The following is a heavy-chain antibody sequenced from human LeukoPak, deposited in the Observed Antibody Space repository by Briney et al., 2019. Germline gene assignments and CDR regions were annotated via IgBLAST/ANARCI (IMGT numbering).Heavy chain of an antibody. D-gene: IGHD1-26*01. Sequence: GGSLRLSCAASGFTFSSYAMHWVRQAPGKGLEYVSAISSNGGSTYYANSVKGRFTISRDNSKNTLYLQMGSLRAEDTAVYYCAKRPSGSSDYWGQGTLVTVSS. V-gene: IGHV3-64*01. CDR3: AKRPSGSSDY. J-gene: IGHJ4*02. CDR1: GFTFSSYA. CDR2: ISSNGGST.